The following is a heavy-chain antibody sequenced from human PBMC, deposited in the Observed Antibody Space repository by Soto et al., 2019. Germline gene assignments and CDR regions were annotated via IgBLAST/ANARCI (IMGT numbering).Heavy chain of an antibody. CDR2: IYYRGST. J-gene: IGHJ4*02. CDR3: ARGLDYVGFDY. D-gene: IGHD4-17*01. V-gene: IGHV4-61*01. CDR1: GDSVSIGTYY. Sequence: QVQLQESGPGLVKPSETLSLTCIVSGDSVSIGTYYWSWIRQPPGKGLEWIGNIYYRGSTNYNPSPKSPVTISIDTSRNQFSLKVNSVTAADTAVYYCARGLDYVGFDYWGQGTLVAVSS.